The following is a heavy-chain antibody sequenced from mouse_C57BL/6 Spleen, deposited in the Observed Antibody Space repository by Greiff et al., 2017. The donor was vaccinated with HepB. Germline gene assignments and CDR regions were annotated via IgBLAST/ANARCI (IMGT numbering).Heavy chain of an antibody. CDR3: ARGGFAY. V-gene: IGHV2-2*01. CDR1: GFSLTSYG. J-gene: IGHJ3*01. Sequence: QVQLKESGPGLVQPSQSLSITCTASGFSLTSYGVHWVRQSPGKGLEWLGVIWSGGSTDYNAAFISRLSISKDNSKSQVFFKMNSLQADDTAIYYCARGGFAYWGQGTLVTVSA. CDR2: IWSGGST.